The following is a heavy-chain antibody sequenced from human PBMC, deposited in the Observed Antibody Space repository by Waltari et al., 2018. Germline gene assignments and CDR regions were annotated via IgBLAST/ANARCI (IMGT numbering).Heavy chain of an antibody. CDR3: ARNHYSSSSIRSACFDY. Sequence: QVQLVQSGAEVKQPGSSVKVSCKASGGTFSSYAISWVRPAPGQGLGWMGGIIPIFGTANYAHKFQGRVTITTDESTSTAYMELSSLRSEDTAVYYCARNHYSSSSIRSACFDYWGQGTLVTVSS. J-gene: IGHJ4*02. CDR2: IIPIFGTA. D-gene: IGHD6-6*01. V-gene: IGHV1-69*05. CDR1: GGTFSSYA.